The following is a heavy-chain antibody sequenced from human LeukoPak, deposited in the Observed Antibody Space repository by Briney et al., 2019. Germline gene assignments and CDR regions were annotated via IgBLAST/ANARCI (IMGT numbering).Heavy chain of an antibody. D-gene: IGHD3-3*01. CDR1: GFTFDYYT. V-gene: IGHV3-43*01. J-gene: IGHJ6*03. CDR2: ISWVGGST. Sequence: PGGSLRLSCAASGFTFDYYTMHWVRQAPGKGLEWVSLISWVGGSTYYADSVKGRFTISRDNARNSLYLQMNSLRAEDTALYYCARGGITIFGVVSYMDVWGKGTTVTVSS. CDR3: ARGGITIFGVVSYMDV.